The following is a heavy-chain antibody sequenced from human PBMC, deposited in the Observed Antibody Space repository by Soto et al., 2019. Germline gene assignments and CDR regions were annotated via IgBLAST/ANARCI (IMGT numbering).Heavy chain of an antibody. CDR2: INPNSGGT. CDR1: GYTFTGYY. CDR3: ARAPITQYYYYYGMDV. V-gene: IGHV1-2*04. J-gene: IGHJ6*02. Sequence: QVQLVQSGAEVKKPGASVKVSCKASGYTFTGYYMHWVRQAPGQGLEWMGWINPNSGGTNYAQKFQGWVTMTRDTSNSTAYMELSRLRSDDTAVYYCARAPITQYYYYYGMDVWGQGTTVTVSS. D-gene: IGHD1-20*01.